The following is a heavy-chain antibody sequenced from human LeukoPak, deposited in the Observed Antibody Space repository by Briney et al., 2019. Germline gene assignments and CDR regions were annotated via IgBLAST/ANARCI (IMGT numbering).Heavy chain of an antibody. Sequence: SETLSLTCAVYGGSFSGYYWTWIRQPPGKGLEWIGEINHSGSTNYNPSLKSRVTISADTSRNHFSLNLSSVTAADTAVYYCVRGRSGSSSGWPKRYYFDYWGQGTLVTVSS. D-gene: IGHD6-19*01. CDR1: GGSFSGYY. CDR3: VRGRSGSSSGWPKRYYFDY. V-gene: IGHV4-34*01. J-gene: IGHJ4*02. CDR2: INHSGST.